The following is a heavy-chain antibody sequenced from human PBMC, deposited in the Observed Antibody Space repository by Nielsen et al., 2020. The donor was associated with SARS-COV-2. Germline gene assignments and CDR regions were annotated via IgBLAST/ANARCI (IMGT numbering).Heavy chain of an antibody. Sequence: SETLSLTCTVSGGSISSGSYYWSWIRQPAGKGLEWIGRIYTSRSTNYNPSLKSRVTISVDTSKNQFSLKLSSVTAADTAVYYCARASCSGGSCYPFDYWGQGTLVTVSS. J-gene: IGHJ4*02. CDR2: IYTSRST. CDR1: GGSISSGSYY. CDR3: ARASCSGGSCYPFDY. D-gene: IGHD2-15*01. V-gene: IGHV4-61*02.